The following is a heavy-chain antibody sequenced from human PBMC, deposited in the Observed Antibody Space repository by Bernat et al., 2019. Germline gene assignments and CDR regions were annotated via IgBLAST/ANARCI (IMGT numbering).Heavy chain of an antibody. CDR2: ISYDGSNK. Sequence: QAQLVESGGGVVQPGRSLRLSCADSGVTFSSYAMHWVRQAPGEGLEWVAIISYDGSNKEYADSVKGRFTISRDNSKNTLYLQMNSLRTEDTAVYYCARDPCSSTSCYGGGYFDSWGQGTLVIVSS. D-gene: IGHD2-2*01. CDR1: GVTFSSYA. J-gene: IGHJ4*02. CDR3: ARDPCSSTSCYGGGYFDS. V-gene: IGHV3-30*01.